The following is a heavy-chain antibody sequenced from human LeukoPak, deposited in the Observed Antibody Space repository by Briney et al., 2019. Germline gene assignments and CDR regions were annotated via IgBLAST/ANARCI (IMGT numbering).Heavy chain of an antibody. V-gene: IGHV3-30*07. Sequence: SRDNSKNTLYLQMNSLRAEDTAVYYCARDRRSPLCYFDYWGQGTLVTVSS. CDR3: ARDRRSPLCYFDY. J-gene: IGHJ4*02.